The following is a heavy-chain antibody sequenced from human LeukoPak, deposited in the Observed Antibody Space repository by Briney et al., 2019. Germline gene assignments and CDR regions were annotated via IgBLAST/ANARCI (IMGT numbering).Heavy chain of an antibody. J-gene: IGHJ6*02. Sequence: SETLSLTCTVSGGSISSGGYCWSWIRQHPGKGREWIGYIYHSGSTYYNPSLKSRVTISVDTSKNQFSLKLSSVTAADTAVYYCARDSSVPYYYYGMDVWGQGTTVTVSS. CDR3: ARDSSVPYYYYGMDV. CDR2: IYHSGST. V-gene: IGHV4-31*03. D-gene: IGHD6-19*01. CDR1: GGSISSGGYC.